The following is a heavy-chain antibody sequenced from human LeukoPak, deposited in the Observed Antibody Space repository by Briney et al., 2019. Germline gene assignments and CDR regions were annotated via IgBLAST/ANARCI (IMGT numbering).Heavy chain of an antibody. CDR2: IIPILGIA. D-gene: IGHD3-10*01. J-gene: IGHJ4*02. CDR3: ARYGSGSYYRGPYYFDY. V-gene: IGHV1-69*04. CDR1: GGTFSSYA. Sequence: GASVKVSCKASGGTFSSYAISWVRQAPGQGLEWMGRIIPILGIANYAQEFQGRVTITADKSTSTACMELSSLRSEDTAVYYCARYGSGSYYRGPYYFDYWGQGTLVTVSS.